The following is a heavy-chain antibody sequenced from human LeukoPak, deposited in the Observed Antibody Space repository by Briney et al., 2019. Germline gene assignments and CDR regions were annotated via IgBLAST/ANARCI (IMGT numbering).Heavy chain of an antibody. Sequence: GGSLRLSCAASGFTFSSYAMHWVRQAPGKGLEWVAVISYDGSNKYYADSVKGRFTISRDNSKNTLYLQMNSLRAEDTAVYYCARDGDYYDSSGYYYYFDYWGQGTLVTVS. V-gene: IGHV3-30-3*01. CDR3: ARDGDYYDSSGYYYYFDY. CDR1: GFTFSSYA. D-gene: IGHD3-22*01. J-gene: IGHJ4*02. CDR2: ISYDGSNK.